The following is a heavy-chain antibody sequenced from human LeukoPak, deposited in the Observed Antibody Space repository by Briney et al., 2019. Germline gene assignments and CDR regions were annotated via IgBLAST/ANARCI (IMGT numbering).Heavy chain of an antibody. CDR2: IIPIFGTA. D-gene: IGHD3-22*01. V-gene: IGHV1-69*05. Sequence: GSSVKVSCKASGGTFSSYAISRVRQAPGQGLEWMGGIIPIFGTANYAQKFQGRVTITTDESTSTAYMELSSLRSEDTAVYYCARDYRTRYYDSSQGYNWFDPWGQGTLVTVSS. CDR3: ARDYRTRYYDSSQGYNWFDP. J-gene: IGHJ5*02. CDR1: GGTFSSYA.